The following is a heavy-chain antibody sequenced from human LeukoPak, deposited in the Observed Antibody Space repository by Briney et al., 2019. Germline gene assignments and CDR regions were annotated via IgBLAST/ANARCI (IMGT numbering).Heavy chain of an antibody. CDR3: ATDSGSGWASFDY. J-gene: IGHJ4*02. CDR1: GYTLTELS. Sequence: ASVKVSCKVSGYTLTELSMHWVRQAPGKGLEWMGSFDPEDGETIYAQKFQGRVTMTEDTSTDTAYMELSSLRSEDTAVYYCATDSGSGWASFDYWGQGTLVTVSS. V-gene: IGHV1-24*01. CDR2: FDPEDGET. D-gene: IGHD6-19*01.